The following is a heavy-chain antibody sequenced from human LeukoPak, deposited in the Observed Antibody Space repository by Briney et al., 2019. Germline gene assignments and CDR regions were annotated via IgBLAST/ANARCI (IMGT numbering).Heavy chain of an antibody. V-gene: IGHV4-30-2*01. Sequence: PSQTLSLTCTVSGGSISSGGYYWSWIRQPPGKGLEWIGYIYHSGSTYYNPSLKSRVTISVDTSKNQFSLKLSSVTAADTAVYYCARAGYYYGSGPRDWFDPWGQGTLVTVSS. CDR3: ARAGYYYGSGPRDWFDP. J-gene: IGHJ5*02. CDR2: IYHSGST. CDR1: GGSISSGGYY. D-gene: IGHD3-10*01.